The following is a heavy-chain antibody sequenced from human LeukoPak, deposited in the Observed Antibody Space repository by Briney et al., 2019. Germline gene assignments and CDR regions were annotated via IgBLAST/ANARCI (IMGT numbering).Heavy chain of an antibody. J-gene: IGHJ5*02. CDR1: GYSFTSYW. D-gene: IGHD3-10*01. V-gene: IGHV5-51*01. CDR3: AGRLDRANWFDP. CDR2: IYPGDSET. Sequence: GESLKISCKGSGYSFTSYWIGLVRQMPGKGLEWMGIIYPGDSETRYSPSFQGQVTISADKSIRTAYLQWSSLKASDTAIYYCAGRLDRANWFDPWGQGTLVTVSS.